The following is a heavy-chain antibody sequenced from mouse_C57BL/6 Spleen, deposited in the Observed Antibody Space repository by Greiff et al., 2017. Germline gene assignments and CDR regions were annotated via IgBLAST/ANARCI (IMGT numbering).Heavy chain of an antibody. V-gene: IGHV14-2*01. CDR3: ARGKGGNYGRAMGC. J-gene: IGHJ4*01. D-gene: IGHD2-1*01. CDR1: GFNIKDYY. CDR2: IDPEDGDT. Sequence: EVQLQQSGAELVKPGASVKLSCTASGFNIKDYYMHWVKQRTEQGLEWIGRIDPEDGDTKYTPKFQGKATITADTSSNTAYLQLSSLTSEDTAVYYCARGKGGNYGRAMGCWGQGTSVTVSS.